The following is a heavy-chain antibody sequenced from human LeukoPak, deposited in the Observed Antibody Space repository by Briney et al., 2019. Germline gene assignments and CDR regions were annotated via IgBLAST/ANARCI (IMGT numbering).Heavy chain of an antibody. V-gene: IGHV4-38-2*01. CDR1: GYSISSGYY. CDR3: ARHASMVRGVRRYYYMDV. Sequence: PSETLSLTCAVSGYSISSGYYWGWIRQPPGKGLEWFGSIYHSGSTYYNPSLKSRVTISVDTSKNQFSLKLSSVTAADTAVYYCARHASMVRGVRRYYYMDVWGKGTTVTVSS. CDR2: IYHSGST. D-gene: IGHD3-10*01. J-gene: IGHJ6*03.